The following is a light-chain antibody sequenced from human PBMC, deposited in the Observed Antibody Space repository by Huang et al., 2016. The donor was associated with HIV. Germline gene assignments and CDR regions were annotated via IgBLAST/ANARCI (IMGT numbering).Light chain of an antibody. J-gene: IGKJ5*01. Sequence: EVVLTQSPVTLSLSPGERATLSCRASRTLSGYLAWYQQKPGPAPRLLLYDASTRATGIRARFSGSGYATDFTLTISSVEPEDVAIYYCHQRTGWPPITFGQGTRVEIK. CDR1: RTLSGY. CDR2: DAS. CDR3: HQRTGWPPIT. V-gene: IGKV3-11*01.